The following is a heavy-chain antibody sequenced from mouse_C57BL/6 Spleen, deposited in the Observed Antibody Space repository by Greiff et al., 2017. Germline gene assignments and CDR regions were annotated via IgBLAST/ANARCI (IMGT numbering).Heavy chain of an antibody. CDR2: IYPGGGYT. CDR3: ARWDGNYDYYAMDY. CDR1: GYTFTNYW. J-gene: IGHJ4*01. V-gene: IGHV1-63*01. Sequence: VQLQESGAELVRPGTSVKMSCKASGYTFTNYWIGWAKQRPGHGLEWIGDIYPGGGYTNYNEKFKGKATLTADKSSSTAYMQFSSLTSEDSAIYYCARWDGNYDYYAMDYWGQGTSVTVSS. D-gene: IGHD2-1*01.